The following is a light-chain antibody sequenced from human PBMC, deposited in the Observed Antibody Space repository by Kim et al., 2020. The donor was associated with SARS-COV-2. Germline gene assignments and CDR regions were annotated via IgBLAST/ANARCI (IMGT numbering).Light chain of an antibody. J-gene: IGLJ1*01. CDR1: SSDFGGYNY. CDR3: SSYTSSLYV. V-gene: IGLV2-14*03. Sequence: PGQSLPISSPGTSSDFGGYNYVSWYQQHPGKAPKLMIYDVSNRPSGVSNRFSGSKSGNTASLTISGLQAEDEADYYCSSYTSSLYVFGTGTKVTVL. CDR2: DVS.